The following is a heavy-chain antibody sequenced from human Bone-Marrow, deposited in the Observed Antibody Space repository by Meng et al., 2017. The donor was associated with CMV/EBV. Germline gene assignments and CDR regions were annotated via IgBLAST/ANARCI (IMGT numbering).Heavy chain of an antibody. Sequence: LSLTCAASGFTFSDYYMSWIRQAPGKGLEWVSYISSSGSTIYYADSVKGRFTISRDNAKNSLYLQMNSLRAEDTAVYYCARDTYDFWSGSFLSLYYYYYGMDVWGQGSTVTVSS. CDR3: ARDTYDFWSGSFLSLYYYYYGMDV. CDR1: GFTFSDYY. V-gene: IGHV3-11*01. D-gene: IGHD3-3*01. CDR2: ISSSGSTI. J-gene: IGHJ6*02.